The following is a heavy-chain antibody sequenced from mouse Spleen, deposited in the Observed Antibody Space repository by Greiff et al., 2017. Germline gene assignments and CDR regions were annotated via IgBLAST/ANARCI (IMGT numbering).Heavy chain of an antibody. D-gene: IGHD2-1*01. J-gene: IGHJ3*01. CDR3: AREELDGNYPSY. CDR1: GFTFSDYY. V-gene: IGHV5-4*02. CDR2: ISDGGSYT. Sequence: EVQLQESGGGLVKPGGSLKLSCAASGFTFSDYYMYWVRQTPEKRLEWVATISDGGSYTYYPDSVKGRFTISRDNAKNNLYLQMSSLKSEDTAMYYCAREELDGNYPSYWGQGTLVTVSA.